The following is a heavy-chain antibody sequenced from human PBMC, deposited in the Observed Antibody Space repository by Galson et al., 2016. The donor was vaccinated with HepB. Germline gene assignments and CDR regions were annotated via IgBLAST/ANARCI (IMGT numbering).Heavy chain of an antibody. CDR2: IHPSGST. Sequence: SETLSLTCGVYGGSFTGYYCNWFRQPPGMGLEWIGEIHPSGSTSYNPSLGNRVTISLDTSKNQFSLKVDSVTAADTAVYFCSRGLDAYKAGNYWGQGTLVTVAA. CDR3: SRGLDAYKAGNY. D-gene: IGHD5-24*01. CDR1: GGSFTGYY. V-gene: IGHV4-34*01. J-gene: IGHJ4*02.